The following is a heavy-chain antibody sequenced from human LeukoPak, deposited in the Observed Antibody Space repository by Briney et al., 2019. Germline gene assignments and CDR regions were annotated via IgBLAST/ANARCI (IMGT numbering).Heavy chain of an antibody. Sequence: SETLSLTCTVSGGSISSSSYYWGWIRQPPGKGLEWIGSIYYSGSTYYNPSLKSRVTISVDTSKNQFSLKLSSVTAADTAVYYCARDRRIAAAFYYYYGMDVWGQGTTVTVSS. J-gene: IGHJ6*02. CDR2: IYYSGST. D-gene: IGHD6-13*01. V-gene: IGHV4-39*07. CDR1: GGSISSSSYY. CDR3: ARDRRIAAAFYYYYGMDV.